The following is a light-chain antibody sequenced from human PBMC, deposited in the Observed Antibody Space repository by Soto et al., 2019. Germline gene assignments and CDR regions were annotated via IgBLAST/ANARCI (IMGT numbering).Light chain of an antibody. V-gene: IGKV3-20*01. CDR3: QQYASSPLT. Sequence: IVMTQSPATLSVSPWETATLCCRASQSVSSNLAWYQQKPGQAPRLLIYGASTRATGIPDRFSGSGSGTDFTLTISRLEPEDFAVYFCQQYASSPLTFGQGTRLEI. CDR2: GAS. CDR1: QSVSSN. J-gene: IGKJ5*01.